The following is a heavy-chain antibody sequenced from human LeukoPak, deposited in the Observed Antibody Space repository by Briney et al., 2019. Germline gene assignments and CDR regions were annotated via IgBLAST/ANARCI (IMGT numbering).Heavy chain of an antibody. CDR2: IRYDGSNK. V-gene: IGHV3-30*02. J-gene: IGHJ6*02. Sequence: GGSLRLSCAASGFTFSSYGMHWVRQAPGKGLEWVAFIRYDGSNKYYADSVKGRFTISRDNAKNSLYLQMNSLRAEDTALYFCAKDLSSGAPPHAYYYYYGMDVWGQGTTVTVSS. CDR3: AKDLSSGAPPHAYYYYYGMDV. CDR1: GFTFSSYG. D-gene: IGHD6-19*01.